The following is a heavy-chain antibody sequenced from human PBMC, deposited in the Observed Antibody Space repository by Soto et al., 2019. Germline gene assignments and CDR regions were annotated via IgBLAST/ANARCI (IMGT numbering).Heavy chain of an antibody. D-gene: IGHD1-26*01. CDR1: GFTFSSYA. CDR2: ISGSGGST. J-gene: IGHJ5*02. V-gene: IGHV3-23*01. CDR3: AKAPRGWGLPPHNWFDP. Sequence: EVQLLESGGGLVQPGGSLRLSCAASGFTFSSYAMSWVRQAPGKGLEWVSAISGSGGSTYYADSVKGRFTISRDNSXNXQYLQMNSLRAEDTAVYYCAKAPRGWGLPPHNWFDPWGQGTLVTVSS.